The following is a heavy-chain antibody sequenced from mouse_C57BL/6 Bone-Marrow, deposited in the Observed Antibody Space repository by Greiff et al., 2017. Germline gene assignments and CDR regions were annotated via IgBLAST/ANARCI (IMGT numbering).Heavy chain of an antibody. V-gene: IGHV1-55*01. Sequence: QVHVKQSGAELVKPGASVKMSCKASGYTFTSYWITWVKQRPGQGLEWIGDIYPGSGSTNYNEKFKSKATLTVDTSSSTAYMQLSSLTSEDSAVYYCAVYFDYWGQGTTLTVSS. CDR1: GYTFTSYW. J-gene: IGHJ2*01. CDR3: AVYFDY. CDR2: IYPGSGST.